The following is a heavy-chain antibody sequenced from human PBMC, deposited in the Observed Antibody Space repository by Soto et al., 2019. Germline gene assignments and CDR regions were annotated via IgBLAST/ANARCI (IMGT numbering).Heavy chain of an antibody. CDR2: IYFSGST. D-gene: IGHD3-10*01. J-gene: IGHJ4*02. V-gene: IGHV4-39*01. CDR1: GGSISSNGHY. CDR3: ARSTWHRGPPLFDI. Sequence: SETLSLTCTVSGGSISSNGHYWGWIRQPPGKGLEWIANIYFSGSTYYNPSLESRVSISVDTSQNQFSLLLNSVTAADTAVYYCARSTWHRGPPLFDISGQATLVTVSS.